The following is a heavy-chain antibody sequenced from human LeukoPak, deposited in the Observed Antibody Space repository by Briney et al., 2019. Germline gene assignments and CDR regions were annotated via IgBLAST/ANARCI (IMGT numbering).Heavy chain of an antibody. CDR2: ISGSGGST. Sequence: GGSLRLSCAASGLTFSSYAMSWVRQAPGKGLEWVSAISGSGGSTYYADSVKGRFTISRDNSKDTLYLQMNSLRAEDTAVYYCAKHLMGATEYYFDYWGQGTLVTVSS. V-gene: IGHV3-23*01. D-gene: IGHD1-26*01. J-gene: IGHJ4*02. CDR1: GLTFSSYA. CDR3: AKHLMGATEYYFDY.